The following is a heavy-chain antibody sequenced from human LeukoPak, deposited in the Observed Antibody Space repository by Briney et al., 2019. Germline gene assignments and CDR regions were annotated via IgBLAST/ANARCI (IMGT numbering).Heavy chain of an antibody. V-gene: IGHV3-43D*03. D-gene: IGHD1-1*01. CDR2: INWDASST. CDR1: GFTFDDYT. CDR3: AKALGYNWNDAPYFDY. J-gene: IGHJ4*02. Sequence: GGSLRLSCVASGFTFDDYTMHWVRQAPGKGLEWVSLINWDASSTYYADSVKGRFTISRDSSKNSLYLQMNSLRADDTALYYCAKALGYNWNDAPYFDYWGQGTLVTVSS.